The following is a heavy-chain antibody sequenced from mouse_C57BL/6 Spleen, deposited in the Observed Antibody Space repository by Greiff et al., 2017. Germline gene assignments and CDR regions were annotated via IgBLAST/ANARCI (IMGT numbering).Heavy chain of an antibody. D-gene: IGHD2-4*01. CDR3: ARDSMITKYYFDY. CDR1: GFTFSSYA. Sequence: EVKLMESGGGLVKPGGSLKLSCAASGFTFSSYAMSWVRQTPEKRLEWVATISDGGSYTYYPDNVKGRFTISRDNAKNNLYLQMSHLKSEDTAMYYCARDSMITKYYFDYWGQGTTLTVSS. CDR2: ISDGGSYT. V-gene: IGHV5-4*01. J-gene: IGHJ2*01.